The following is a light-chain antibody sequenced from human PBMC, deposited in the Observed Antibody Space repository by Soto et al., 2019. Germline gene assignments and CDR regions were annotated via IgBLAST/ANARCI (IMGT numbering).Light chain of an antibody. CDR3: QHYGDSPT. J-gene: IGKJ1*01. CDR2: ATS. Sequence: VFTQSPATLSLSAGERATLSCRASRSVTNTYLSWYQHKPGQAPRLLLYATSTRAAAIPARFSGSGSGTDFTLTIDTLEPEDVAVYYCQHYGDSPTFGRGTKVDIK. CDR1: RSVTNTY. V-gene: IGKV3-20*01.